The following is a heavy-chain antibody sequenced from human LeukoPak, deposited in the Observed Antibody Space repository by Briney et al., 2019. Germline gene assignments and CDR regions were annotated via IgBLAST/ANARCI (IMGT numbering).Heavy chain of an antibody. V-gene: IGHV1-8*01. CDR2: MNPNSGNT. J-gene: IGHJ5*02. CDR1: GYTFTSYE. Sequence: ASVKVSCKASGYTFTSYEINWVRQATGQGLEWMGWMNPNSGNTGYAQKFRGRVTMTRNTSISTAYMELSSLRSEDTAVYYCARRGLRYCSSTSCPNWFDPWGQGTLVTVSS. D-gene: IGHD2-2*01. CDR3: ARRGLRYCSSTSCPNWFDP.